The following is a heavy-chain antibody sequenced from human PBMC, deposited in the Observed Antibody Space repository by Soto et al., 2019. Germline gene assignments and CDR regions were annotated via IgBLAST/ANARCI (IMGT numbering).Heavy chain of an antibody. J-gene: IGHJ4*02. CDR2: IYYSGST. CDR1: GGSISSSSYY. Sequence: QLQLQESGPGLVKPSETLSLTCTVSGGSISSSSYYWGWIRQPPGKGLECIGSIYYSGSTYYNPSLKSRVTISVDTSKNQFSLKLSSVTAADTAVYYCARRQSSSWYGLWGQGTLVTVSS. V-gene: IGHV4-39*01. D-gene: IGHD6-13*01. CDR3: ARRQSSSWYGL.